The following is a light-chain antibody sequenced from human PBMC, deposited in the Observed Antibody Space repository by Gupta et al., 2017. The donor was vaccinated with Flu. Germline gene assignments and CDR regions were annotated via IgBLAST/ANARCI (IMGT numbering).Light chain of an antibody. V-gene: IGKV1-5*03. Sequence: PSTVSASVGDTVTITCRASQSISAWLAWYQKKPDKAPKLLIYKASKVESGVTSRFSGSGSGTEFSLTIRSLQPDEFAVYYCQQENNSPLTFGGGTKVEIK. J-gene: IGKJ4*01. CDR1: QSISAW. CDR2: KAS. CDR3: QQENNSPLT.